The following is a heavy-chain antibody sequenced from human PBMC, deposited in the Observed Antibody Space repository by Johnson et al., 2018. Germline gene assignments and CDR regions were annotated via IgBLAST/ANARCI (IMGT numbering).Heavy chain of an antibody. D-gene: IGHD3-10*01. CDR2: ISYDGSNK. J-gene: IGHJ3*02. V-gene: IGHV3-30*18. CDR1: GFTFSSYG. Sequence: QVQLVESGGGVVQPGRSLRLSCAASGFTFSSYGMHWVRQAPGKGLEWVAIISYDGSNKYYADSVKGRFTISRDNSKNTLYLQMNSLRAEDTGVFYCAKDRGDDAFDIWGQGTMVTVSS. CDR3: AKDRGDDAFDI.